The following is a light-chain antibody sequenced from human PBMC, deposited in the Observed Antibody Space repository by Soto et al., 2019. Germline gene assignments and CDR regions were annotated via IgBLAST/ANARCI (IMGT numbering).Light chain of an antibody. J-gene: IGLJ1*01. CDR1: SSDIGAYDY. CDR3: FSYTTRASYV. CDR2: EVN. Sequence: QSALTQPASLSGSPGQSITISCTGTSSDIGAYDYVSWFQQHPGKAPKLMISEVNNRPSGVSNRFSDSKSGNTAYLTISGLQVEDEAEYFCFSYTTRASYVFGTGTKVTVL. V-gene: IGLV2-14*01.